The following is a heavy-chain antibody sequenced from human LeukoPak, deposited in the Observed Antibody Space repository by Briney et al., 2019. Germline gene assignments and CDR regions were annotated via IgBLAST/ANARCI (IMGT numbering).Heavy chain of an antibody. V-gene: IGHV5-51*01. J-gene: IGHJ3*02. Sequence: GESLKISCKGSGYGFTSYWIGCVRQMPGKGLEWMGFIYPGDSDTRYSPSFQGQVTISADKSMSTAYLQWSSLKASDTALYYCARRRGRYSGDAFDIWGQGTMVTVSS. D-gene: IGHD1-26*01. CDR2: IYPGDSDT. CDR1: GYGFTSYW. CDR3: ARRRGRYSGDAFDI.